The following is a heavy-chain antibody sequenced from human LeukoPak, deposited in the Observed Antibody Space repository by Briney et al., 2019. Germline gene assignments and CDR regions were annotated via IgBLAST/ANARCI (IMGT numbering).Heavy chain of an antibody. V-gene: IGHV1-8*03. J-gene: IGHJ5*02. Sequence: ASVKVSCQASGYTFTSYDINWVRQATGQGLEWMGWMNPNSGNTGYAQKFQGRVTITRNTSISTAYMELSSLRSEDTAVYYCARGQGQYCSGGSCYANWFDPWGQGTLVTVSS. D-gene: IGHD2-15*01. CDR3: ARGQGQYCSGGSCYANWFDP. CDR2: MNPNSGNT. CDR1: GYTFTSYD.